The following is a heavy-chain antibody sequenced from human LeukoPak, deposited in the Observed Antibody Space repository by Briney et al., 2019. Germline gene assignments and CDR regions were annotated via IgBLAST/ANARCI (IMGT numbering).Heavy chain of an antibody. CDR1: GYTFTSYG. V-gene: IGHV1-2*02. D-gene: IGHD3-3*01. Sequence: ASVKVSCKASGYTFTSYGISWVRQAPGQGLEWMGWINPNSGGTNYAQKFQGRVTMTRDTSISTAYMELSRLRSDDTAVYYCARVYDFWSGYYGMDVWGQGTTVTVSS. CDR2: INPNSGGT. J-gene: IGHJ6*02. CDR3: ARVYDFWSGYYGMDV.